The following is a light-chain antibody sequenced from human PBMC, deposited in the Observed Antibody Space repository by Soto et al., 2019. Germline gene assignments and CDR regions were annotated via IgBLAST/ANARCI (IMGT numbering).Light chain of an antibody. V-gene: IGKV3-11*01. J-gene: IGKJ4*01. CDR1: QTVGYY. CDR2: DAS. CDR3: HQRSSWPLT. Sequence: EIVLTQSPATLSVSPGERATLSCRASQTVGYYLAWYQQKAGQAPRPLIYDASNRAPGIPARFSGSGSGTDFTLTISSLEPEDFAVYYCHQRSSWPLTFGGGTKVDIK.